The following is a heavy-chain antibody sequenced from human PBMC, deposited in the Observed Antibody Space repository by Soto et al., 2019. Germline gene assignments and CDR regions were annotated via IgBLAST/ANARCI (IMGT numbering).Heavy chain of an antibody. Sequence: SSETLSLTCAVYGGSFSGYYWSWIRQPPGKGLEWIGEINHSGSTNYNPSLKSRVTISVDTSKNQFSLKLSSVTAADTAVYYCARGFGSSSWYNWFDPWGQGTLVTVSS. J-gene: IGHJ5*02. CDR3: ARGFGSSSWYNWFDP. D-gene: IGHD6-13*01. CDR2: INHSGST. CDR1: GGSFSGYY. V-gene: IGHV4-34*01.